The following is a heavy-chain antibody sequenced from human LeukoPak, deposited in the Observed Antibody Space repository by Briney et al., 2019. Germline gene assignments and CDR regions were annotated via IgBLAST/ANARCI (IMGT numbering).Heavy chain of an antibody. J-gene: IGHJ4*02. D-gene: IGHD5-24*01. CDR1: GYSFTNDW. Sequence: GESLKISCKGSGYSFTNDWIGWVRQMPGKGLEWVSLISWDGGSTYYADSVKGRFTISRDNSKNSLYLQMNSLRAEDTALYYCAKDKRVGDGYNYYDYWGQGTLVTVSS. CDR2: ISWDGGST. V-gene: IGHV3-43*01. CDR3: AKDKRVGDGYNYYDY.